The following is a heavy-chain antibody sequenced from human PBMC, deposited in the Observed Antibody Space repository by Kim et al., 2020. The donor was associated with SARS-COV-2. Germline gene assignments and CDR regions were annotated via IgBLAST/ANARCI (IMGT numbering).Heavy chain of an antibody. Sequence: SGPTLVKPTQTLTLTCTFPGFSLSTSGVGVGWIRQPPGKALEWLALIYWDADTRYSPSRKSRLTITKDPSKTQVVLTMTNMDPVDTATYYCAHRTAWFRGGGMDGWGQGTAVTVSS. CDR1: GFSLSTSGVG. D-gene: IGHD3-10*01. J-gene: IGHJ6*02. CDR2: IYWDADT. CDR3: AHRTAWFRGGGMDG. V-gene: IGHV2-5*02.